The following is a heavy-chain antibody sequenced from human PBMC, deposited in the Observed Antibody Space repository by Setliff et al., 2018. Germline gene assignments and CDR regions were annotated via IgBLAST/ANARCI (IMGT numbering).Heavy chain of an antibody. Sequence: PSETLSLTCAVSGYSITGGYYWGWIRQPPGKGLEWIGSIYYSGSTYYNPSLKSRVTISVDTSKNQFSLKLSSVTAEDTAVYFCVRDRSGDYAFDFWGQGTLVTVSS. J-gene: IGHJ4*02. CDR2: IYYSGST. V-gene: IGHV4-38-2*02. CDR3: VRDRSGDYAFDF. CDR1: GYSITGGYY. D-gene: IGHD4-17*01.